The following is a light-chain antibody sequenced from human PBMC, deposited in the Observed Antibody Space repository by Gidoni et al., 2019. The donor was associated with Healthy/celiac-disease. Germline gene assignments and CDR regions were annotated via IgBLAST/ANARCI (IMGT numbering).Light chain of an antibody. CDR2: LGS. CDR1: QSLLHSNGYNY. J-gene: IGKJ2*01. CDR3: MQALQTPYT. V-gene: IGKV2-28*01. Sequence: DSVMNQSPLSLPVTPGEPASISCRSSQSLLHSNGYNYFDWYLQKPGQSPQLLIYLGSNRASGVPDRFSGSGSGTDFTLKISRVVAEDVGVYYCMQALQTPYTFGQGTKLEIK.